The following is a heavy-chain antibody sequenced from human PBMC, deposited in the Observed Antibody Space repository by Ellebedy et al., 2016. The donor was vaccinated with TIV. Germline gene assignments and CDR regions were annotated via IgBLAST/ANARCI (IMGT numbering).Heavy chain of an antibody. CDR2: MSSRSSYI. J-gene: IGHJ4*02. V-gene: IGHV3-21*01. CDR1: GFTFSSYS. D-gene: IGHD4-23*01. Sequence: PGGSLRLSCVASGFTFSSYSMTWVRQAPGKGLEWVSSMSSRSSYIFYADSVKGRFTISRDSAKNSLYLQMNSLRAEDTAVYYCARDLGAYGGNFDYWGQGTLVTVSS. CDR3: ARDLGAYGGNFDY.